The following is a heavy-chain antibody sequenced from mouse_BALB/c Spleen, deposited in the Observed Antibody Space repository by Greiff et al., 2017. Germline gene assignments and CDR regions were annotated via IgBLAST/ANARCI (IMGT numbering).Heavy chain of an antibody. Sequence: EVQLQQSGAELVKPGASVKLSCTASGFNIKDTYMHWVKQRPEQGLEWIGRIDPANGNTKYDPKFQGKATITADTSSNTAYLQLSSLTSEDTAVYYCAPGNWYFDVWGAGTTVTVSS. D-gene: IGHD4-1*01. CDR1: GFNIKDTY. CDR3: APGNWYFDV. CDR2: IDPANGNT. J-gene: IGHJ1*01. V-gene: IGHV14-3*02.